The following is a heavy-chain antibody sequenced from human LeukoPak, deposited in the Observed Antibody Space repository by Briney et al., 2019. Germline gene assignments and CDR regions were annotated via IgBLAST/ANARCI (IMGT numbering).Heavy chain of an antibody. V-gene: IGHV4-61*01. Sequence: SETLSLTCTVSGGSISSSSYYWGWIRQPPGKGQEWIGYIYYSGSTNYNPSLKSRVTISVDTSKNQFSLKLSSVTAADTAVYYCARDSGWNDAFDIWGQGTMVTVSS. D-gene: IGHD1-1*01. CDR1: GGSISSSSYY. J-gene: IGHJ3*02. CDR2: IYYSGST. CDR3: ARDSGWNDAFDI.